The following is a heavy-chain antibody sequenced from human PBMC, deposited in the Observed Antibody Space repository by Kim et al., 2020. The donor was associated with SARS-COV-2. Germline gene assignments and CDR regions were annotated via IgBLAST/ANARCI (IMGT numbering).Heavy chain of an antibody. CDR3: ARGGKPRASDS. V-gene: IGHV3-74*01. Sequence: GGSLRLSCAASGFIFSSYWIHWVRQAPGKGLVWVSRINSDGSSTIYADSVNGRFTISRDNAKNTVYLQMNSLRAEDTAVYYCARGGKPRASDSWGQGTLVTVSS. J-gene: IGHJ4*02. CDR1: GFIFSSYW. CDR2: INSDGSST.